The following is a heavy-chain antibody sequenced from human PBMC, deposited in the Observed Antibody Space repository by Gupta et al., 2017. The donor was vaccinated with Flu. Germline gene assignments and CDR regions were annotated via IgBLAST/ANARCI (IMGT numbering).Heavy chain of an antibody. CDR1: GGSISSYY. D-gene: IGHD2-15*01. CDR3: ARALHSRGGGWFDP. CDR2: IYYSGST. Sequence: QVQLQESGPGLVKPSETLSLTCTVSGGSISSYYWSWIRQPPGKGLEWIGYIYYSGSTNYNPSLKSRVTISVDTSKNQFSLKLSSVTAADTAVYYCARALHSRGGGWFDPWGQGTLVTVSS. V-gene: IGHV4-59*01. J-gene: IGHJ5*02.